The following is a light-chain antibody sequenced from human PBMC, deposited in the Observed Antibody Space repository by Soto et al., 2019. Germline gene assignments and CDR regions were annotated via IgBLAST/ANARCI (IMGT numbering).Light chain of an antibody. CDR1: SSDVGGYNY. V-gene: IGLV2-14*01. CDR2: EVS. CDR3: SSYTSSSTLYF. Sequence: QSALTQPASVSGSPGQSITISCTGTSSDVGGYNYVSWYQQHPGKAPKLMIYEVSNRPSGVSNRFSGSKSGNTASLTISGLQAEDEAEYYCSSYTSSSTLYFFGTGTQLPVL. J-gene: IGLJ1*01.